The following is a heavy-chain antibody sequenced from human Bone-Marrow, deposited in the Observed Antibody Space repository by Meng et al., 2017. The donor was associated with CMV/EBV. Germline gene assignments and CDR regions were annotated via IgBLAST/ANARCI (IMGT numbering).Heavy chain of an antibody. V-gene: IGHV4-38-2*02. CDR1: GYSISSGYY. D-gene: IGHD1-20*01. Sequence: SETLSLTCTVPGYSISSGYYWGWIRQPPGKGLEWIESIYYSGITYYNPSLKSPVTISVDTSKNQFSLKLSSVTVADTAVYYCARPLTGKYNLFDPWGQGTLVTVSS. CDR2: IYYSGIT. J-gene: IGHJ5*02. CDR3: ARPLTGKYNLFDP.